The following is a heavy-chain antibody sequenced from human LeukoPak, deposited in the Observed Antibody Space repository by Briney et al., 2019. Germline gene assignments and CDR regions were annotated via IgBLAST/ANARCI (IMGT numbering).Heavy chain of an antibody. V-gene: IGHV4-59*06. Sequence: SETLSLTCTVSGGSISSYYWSWIRQPPGKGLEWIGYIYYSGSTYYNPSLKSRVTISVDTSKNQFSLKLSSVTAADTAVYYCARNVGYCSSTSCPSAIWGQGTMVTVSS. J-gene: IGHJ3*02. CDR3: ARNVGYCSSTSCPSAI. CDR2: IYYSGST. CDR1: GGSISSYY. D-gene: IGHD2-2*01.